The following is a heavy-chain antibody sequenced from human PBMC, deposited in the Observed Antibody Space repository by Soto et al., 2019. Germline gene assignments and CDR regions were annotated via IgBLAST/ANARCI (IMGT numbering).Heavy chain of an antibody. CDR2: IKTKAQGETK. CDR1: DFIFTDAW. CDR3: TTGSDEGY. J-gene: IGHJ4*02. Sequence: EVQLVESGGGLVQPGGSLRLSCATSDFIFTDAWMNWVRQAPGKSLEWVGRIKTKAQGETKDYAAPVEGRFTISRDDSRNTLHLQMTSLRTEDTALYYCTTGSDEGYWGKGVLVTVSS. V-gene: IGHV3-15*07.